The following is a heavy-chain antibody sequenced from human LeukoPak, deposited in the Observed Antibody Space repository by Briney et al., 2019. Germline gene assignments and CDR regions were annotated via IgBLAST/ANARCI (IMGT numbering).Heavy chain of an antibody. CDR3: ARHRTFIVGYTQTDYFDI. CDR2: ISPGDSDI. CDR1: GYTFTNYW. D-gene: IGHD1-26*01. Sequence: GEFLKISCTGSGYTFTNYWIGWVRQMPGKGVEWMGIISPGDSDIRYSPSFQGQITISADKSISTAYLQWSRRKASDTAMYYCARHRTFIVGYTQTDYFDIGGQGTLVTVSS. J-gene: IGHJ4*02. V-gene: IGHV5-51*01.